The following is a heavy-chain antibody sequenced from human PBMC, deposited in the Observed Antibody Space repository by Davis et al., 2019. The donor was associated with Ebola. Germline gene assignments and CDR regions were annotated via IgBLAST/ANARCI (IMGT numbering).Heavy chain of an antibody. V-gene: IGHV3-33*08. CDR3: ARGDSSGYRYMDV. Sequence: GESLKISCAASGFTFSSYGMHWVRQAPGKGLEWVALIWCDGSNKYYADSVKGRFTISRDNSKNTLYLQMNSLRAEDTAVYYCARGDSSGYRYMDVWGKGTTVTVSS. CDR2: IWCDGSNK. J-gene: IGHJ6*03. D-gene: IGHD3-22*01. CDR1: GFTFSSYG.